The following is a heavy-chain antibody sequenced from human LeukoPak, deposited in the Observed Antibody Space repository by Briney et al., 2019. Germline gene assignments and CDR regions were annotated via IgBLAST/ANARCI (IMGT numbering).Heavy chain of an antibody. CDR1: GFAFSSYS. J-gene: IGHJ4*02. Sequence: GGSLRLSCAASGFAFSSYSMSWVRQAPGKGLEWVSSITSSSSYIYYADSVKGRFTISRDNAKNSLYLQMNSLRAEDTAVYYCALYSSGYSYYFDYWGQGTLVTVSS. CDR3: ALYSSGYSYYFDY. D-gene: IGHD3-22*01. V-gene: IGHV3-21*01. CDR2: ITSSSSYI.